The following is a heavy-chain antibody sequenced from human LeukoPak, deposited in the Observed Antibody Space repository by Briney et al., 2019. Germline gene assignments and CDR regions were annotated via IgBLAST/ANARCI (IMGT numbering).Heavy chain of an antibody. CDR2: TYSGGST. CDR1: GFTFGGYE. Sequence: GGSLRLSCAASGFTFGGYEMNWVRQAPGKGLEWVSVTYSGGSTYYADSVKGRFTISRDNSKNTLYLQMNSLRAEDTAVYYCVRDLNLWGQGTLVTVSS. CDR3: VRDLNL. V-gene: IGHV3-66*01. J-gene: IGHJ4*02.